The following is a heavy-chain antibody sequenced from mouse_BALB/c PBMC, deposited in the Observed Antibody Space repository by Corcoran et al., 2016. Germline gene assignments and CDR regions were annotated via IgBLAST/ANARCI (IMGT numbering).Heavy chain of an antibody. CDR2: IDPANGNT. CDR3: ARVVQAWFAY. V-gene: IGHV14-3*02. CDR1: GFNIKDTY. J-gene: IGHJ3*01. Sequence: EVQLQQSGAELVKPGASVKLSCTASGFNIKDTYMHWVKQRPEQGLEWIGRIDPANGNTKYDPKFQGKATITADTSSNTAYLQLSSLTSEDTAVYYGARVVQAWFAYWGQGTVVTVSA.